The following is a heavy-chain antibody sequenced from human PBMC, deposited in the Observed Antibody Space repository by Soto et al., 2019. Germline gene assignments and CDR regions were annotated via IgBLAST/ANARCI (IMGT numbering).Heavy chain of an antibody. CDR1: GGSVSSGSYY. CDR3: ARDTYYYDSSGYYYGYFQH. J-gene: IGHJ1*01. Sequence: SETLSLTCTVSGGSVSSGSYYWSWIRQPPGKGLEWIGYIYYSGSTNYNPSLKSRVTISVDTSKNQFSLKLSSVTAADTAVYYCARDTYYYDSSGYYYGYFQHWGQGTLVTVSS. CDR2: IYYSGST. V-gene: IGHV4-61*01. D-gene: IGHD3-22*01.